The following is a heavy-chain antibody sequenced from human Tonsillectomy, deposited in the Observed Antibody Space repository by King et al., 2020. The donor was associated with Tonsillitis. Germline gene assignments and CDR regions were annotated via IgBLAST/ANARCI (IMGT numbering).Heavy chain of an antibody. Sequence: VQLVQSGAEVKKPGASVKVSCKASGYTFTSYGINWVRQAPGQGLEWMGGISAYSGKPNYAQKLQGRVTMTTDTSTNTAYMDLRSLRLDDTAVYFCARVSGSTWYQSSDYWGQETLVTVSS. V-gene: IGHV1-18*04. CDR2: ISAYSGKP. CDR1: GYTFTSYG. D-gene: IGHD6-13*01. J-gene: IGHJ4*02. CDR3: ARVSGSTWYQSSDY.